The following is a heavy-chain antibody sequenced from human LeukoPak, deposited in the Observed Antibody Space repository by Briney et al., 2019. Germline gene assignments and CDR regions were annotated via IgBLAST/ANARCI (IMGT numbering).Heavy chain of an antibody. V-gene: IGHV1-2*06. CDR1: GYTFTGYY. J-gene: IGHJ4*02. CDR2: INPNSGGT. CDR3: ARAGLILRFLEPRASAFDY. D-gene: IGHD3-3*01. Sequence: GASVKVSCKASGYTFTGYYMHWVRQAPGQGLEWMGRINPNSGGTNYAQKFRGRVTMTRDTSISTAYMELSRLRSDDTAVYYCARAGLILRFLEPRASAFDYWGQGTLVTVSS.